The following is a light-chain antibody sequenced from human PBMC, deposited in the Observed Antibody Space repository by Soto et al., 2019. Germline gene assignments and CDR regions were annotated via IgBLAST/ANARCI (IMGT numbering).Light chain of an antibody. CDR3: SSHAGSNNLGV. J-gene: IGLJ2*01. CDR2: EVS. V-gene: IGLV2-8*01. Sequence: QSVLTQPPSASGSPGQSVTISCTGTSSDVGGYNYVSWYQQHPGKAPKLMIYEVSKRPSGVPARFSGSKSGNTASLTVSGLRAEDEADDYCSSHAGSNNLGVFGGGTKLTVL. CDR1: SSDVGGYNY.